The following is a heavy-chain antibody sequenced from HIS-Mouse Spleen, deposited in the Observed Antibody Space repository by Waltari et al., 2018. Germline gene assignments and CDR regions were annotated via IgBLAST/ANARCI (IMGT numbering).Heavy chain of an antibody. CDR3: AKDRDGSGSYSDY. V-gene: IGHV3-43D*03. Sequence: EVQLVESGGVVVQPGGSLRLSCEASGFTFAIYALPWVRQAPGKGLEWVSLISWDGGSTYYADSVKGRFTISRDNSKNSLYLQMNSLRAEDTALYYCAKDRDGSGSYSDYWGQGTLVTVSS. D-gene: IGHD3-10*01. CDR1: GFTFAIYA. CDR2: ISWDGGST. J-gene: IGHJ4*02.